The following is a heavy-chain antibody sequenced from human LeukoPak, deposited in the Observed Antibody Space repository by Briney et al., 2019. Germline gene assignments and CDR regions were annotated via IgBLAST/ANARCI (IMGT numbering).Heavy chain of an antibody. D-gene: IGHD3-16*01. CDR1: GFTFTDYW. CDR2: IKQDGSVK. Sequence: PGGSLRLSCVASGFTFTDYWMSWVRQAPGKGLEWVANIKQDGSVKYYVDSVRGRFTISRDNAKNSLSLQMNSPRAEDTAVYYCARDQTSAVPLGLIDNWGQGTLVTVSS. J-gene: IGHJ4*02. V-gene: IGHV3-7*01. CDR3: ARDQTSAVPLGLIDN.